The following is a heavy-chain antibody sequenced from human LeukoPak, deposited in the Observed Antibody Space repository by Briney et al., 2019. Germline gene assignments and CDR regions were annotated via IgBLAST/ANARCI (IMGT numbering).Heavy chain of an antibody. V-gene: IGHV3-23*01. J-gene: IGHJ5*02. Sequence: GGSLRLSCAASGFTFSSYAMSWVRQAPGKGLEWVSAISGSGGGTYYADSVKGRFTISRDNSKNALYLQMNSLRAEDTAVYYCAKDGGDFGGWFDPWGQGTLVTVSS. CDR3: AKDGGDFGGWFDP. D-gene: IGHD3-3*01. CDR1: GFTFSSYA. CDR2: ISGSGGGT.